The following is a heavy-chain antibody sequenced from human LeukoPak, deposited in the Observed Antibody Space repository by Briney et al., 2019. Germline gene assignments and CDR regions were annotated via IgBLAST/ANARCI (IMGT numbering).Heavy chain of an antibody. Sequence: GGSLRLSCAASGFTVSSNHMSWVRQAPGKGLEWVSVIYSGGSTDNADSVKGRFTIYRDNLKNTLYLQMNSLRAEDTAVYYCARGPAGYNWGQGTLVTFSS. J-gene: IGHJ4*02. V-gene: IGHV3-53*01. CDR3: ARGPAGYN. CDR1: GFTVSSNH. D-gene: IGHD1-1*01. CDR2: IYSGGST.